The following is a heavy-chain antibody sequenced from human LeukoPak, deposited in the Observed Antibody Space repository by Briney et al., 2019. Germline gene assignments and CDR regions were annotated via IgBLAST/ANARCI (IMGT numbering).Heavy chain of an antibody. D-gene: IGHD1-26*01. Sequence: SQTLSLTCAISGDSVSSNSAAWNWIRQSPSIGLEWLGRTYYRSKWYNDYAVSVKSRITINPDTSKNQFYLQLNSVTPEDTAVYYCARDRSSGSDPNDYFDYWGQGTLVTVSS. CDR1: GDSVSSNSAA. J-gene: IGHJ4*02. CDR3: ARDRSSGSDPNDYFDY. V-gene: IGHV6-1*01. CDR2: TYYRSKWYN.